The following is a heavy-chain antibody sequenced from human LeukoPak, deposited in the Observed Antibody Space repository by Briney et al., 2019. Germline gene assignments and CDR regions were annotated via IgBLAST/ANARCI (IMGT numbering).Heavy chain of an antibody. CDR1: GFTFSSYA. D-gene: IGHD6-13*01. CDR3: ARALSVAAGRASFDY. Sequence: GGSLRLSCAASGFTFSSYAMHWVRQAPGKGLEWVAVISYDGSNKYYADSVKGRFTISRDNSKNTLYLQMNSLRAEDTAVYYCARALSVAAGRASFDYWGQGTLVTVSS. CDR2: ISYDGSNK. V-gene: IGHV3-30-3*01. J-gene: IGHJ4*02.